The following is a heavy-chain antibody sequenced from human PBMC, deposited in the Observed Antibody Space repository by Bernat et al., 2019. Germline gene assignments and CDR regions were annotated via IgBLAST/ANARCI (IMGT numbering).Heavy chain of an antibody. CDR2: ISYDGSNN. CDR1: GFTFSSYG. J-gene: IGHJ5*02. D-gene: IGHD3-10*01. Sequence: QVQLVESGGGVVQPGRSLRLSCAASGFTFSSYGMHLVRQAPGQGLAWVAVISYDGSNNYYADSVKGRFTISRDNSKNTLYLQMNSLRAEDTAVYCCARGNYGSGSYYNELLDPWGQGTLVTVSS. CDR3: ARGNYGSGSYYNELLDP. V-gene: IGHV3-30*03.